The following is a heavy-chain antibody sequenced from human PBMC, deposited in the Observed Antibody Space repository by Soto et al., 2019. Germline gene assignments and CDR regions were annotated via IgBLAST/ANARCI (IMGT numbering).Heavy chain of an antibody. Sequence: GGSLRLSCAASGFTFSSYGMHWVRQAPGKGLEWVAVISYDGSNKYYADSVKGRFTISRDNSKNTLYLQMNSLRAEDTAVYYCAASSSSWSFDYWGQGTLVTVSS. CDR1: GFTFSSYG. D-gene: IGHD6-13*01. V-gene: IGHV3-30*03. CDR2: ISYDGSNK. J-gene: IGHJ4*02. CDR3: AASSSSWSFDY.